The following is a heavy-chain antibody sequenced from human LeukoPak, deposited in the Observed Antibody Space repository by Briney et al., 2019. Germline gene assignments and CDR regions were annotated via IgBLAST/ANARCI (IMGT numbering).Heavy chain of an antibody. CDR2: IRGGGTTI. CDR3: AKDRGSWYMYFDY. CDR1: GFTISAYG. V-gene: IGHV3-23*01. J-gene: IGHJ4*02. D-gene: IGHD6-13*01. Sequence: GGSLRLSCAASGFTISAYGMTWVRQVPGKGLEWVSMIRGGGTTIYYADSVKGRFTISRDNPKNTLYLQMDSLRDEDTAVYYCAKDRGSWYMYFDYWGRGTLVTVSS.